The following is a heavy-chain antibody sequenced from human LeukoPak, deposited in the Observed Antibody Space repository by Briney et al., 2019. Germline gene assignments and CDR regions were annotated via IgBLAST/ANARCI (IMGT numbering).Heavy chain of an antibody. Sequence: SETLSLTCAVSGGSFSGKYWTWIRQPPGKGLEWIGEITYSGSIYYNPSLKSRVTISVDTSKNQFSLKLNSVAAADTAVYYCARDLMTWGQGTLVTVSS. CDR3: ARDLMT. V-gene: IGHV4-34*01. CDR1: GGSFSGKY. J-gene: IGHJ4*02. CDR2: ITYSGSI.